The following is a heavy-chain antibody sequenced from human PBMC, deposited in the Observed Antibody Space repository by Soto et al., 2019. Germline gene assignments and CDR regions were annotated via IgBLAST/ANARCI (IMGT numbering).Heavy chain of an antibody. J-gene: IGHJ6*02. CDR1: GGTFSSHA. CDR3: ARDLASSEGHYYGMDV. V-gene: IGHV1-69*01. CDR2: IIPIFGTA. Sequence: QVQLVQSGAEVKKPGSSVKVSCKASGGTFSSHAISWVRQAPGQGLEWLGGIIPIFGTANYAQKFQGTVTITADDSTSTGFLEVSSLRSEDTAVYYCARDLASSEGHYYGMDVWGQGTTVTVSS.